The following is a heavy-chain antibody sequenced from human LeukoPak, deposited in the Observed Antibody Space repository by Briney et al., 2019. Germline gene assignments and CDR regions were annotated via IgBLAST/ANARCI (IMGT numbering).Heavy chain of an antibody. Sequence: GGSLRLSRAASGFTFSSYAMSWVRQAPGKGLEWVSAISGSGGSTYYADSVKGRFTISRDNSKNTLYLQMNSLRAEDTAVYYCAKDLRSRVGYDFWSGFSTDDYWGQGTLVTVSS. CDR2: ISGSGGST. CDR1: GFTFSSYA. V-gene: IGHV3-23*01. J-gene: IGHJ4*02. CDR3: AKDLRSRVGYDFWSGFSTDDY. D-gene: IGHD3-3*01.